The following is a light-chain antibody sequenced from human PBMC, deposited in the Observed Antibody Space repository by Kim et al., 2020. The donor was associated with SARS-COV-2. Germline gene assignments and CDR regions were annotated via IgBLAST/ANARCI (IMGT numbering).Light chain of an antibody. CDR1: SSN. Sequence: SSNLAWYQQKPGQAPRLLIYGASTRATGIPARFGGSGSGTEFTLTISSLQSEDFAVYYCQQYNNWPPWTFGQGTKVDIK. V-gene: IGKV3-15*01. CDR2: GAS. J-gene: IGKJ1*01. CDR3: QQYNNWPPWT.